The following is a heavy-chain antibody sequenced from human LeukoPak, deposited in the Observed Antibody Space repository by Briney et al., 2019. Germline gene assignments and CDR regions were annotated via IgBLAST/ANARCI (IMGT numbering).Heavy chain of an antibody. J-gene: IGHJ6*02. D-gene: IGHD4/OR15-4a*01. V-gene: IGHV1-18*01. CDR1: GYTFSSYG. CDR3: ARRKYGADYNGMDV. CDR2: INPQKTNT. Sequence: ASVTVSCMASGYTFSSYGISWVRLARGRGPEYMASINPQKTNTNYAQKFQGRVTVTADTSTNTAYMEVRSLRSDDTAIYYGARRKYGADYNGMDVWGQGTTVTVSS.